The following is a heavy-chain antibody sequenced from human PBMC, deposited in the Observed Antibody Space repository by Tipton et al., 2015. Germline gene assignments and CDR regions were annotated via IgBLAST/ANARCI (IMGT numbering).Heavy chain of an antibody. CDR1: AYSISSDYY. CDR3: ARASPSSGWLGIDY. D-gene: IGHD6-19*01. J-gene: IGHJ4*02. CDR2: ISHSGNT. V-gene: IGHV4-38-2*01. Sequence: TLSLTCAVSAYSISSDYYWGWIRQPPGKGLEWIGSISHSGNTYYNPSLKSRVTMSRDTSKNQFSLKLSSVIAADTAVYYCARASPSSGWLGIDYWGQGTLVAVSS.